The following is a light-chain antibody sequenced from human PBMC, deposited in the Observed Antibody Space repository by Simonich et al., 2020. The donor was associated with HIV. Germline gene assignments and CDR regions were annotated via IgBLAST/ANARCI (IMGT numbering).Light chain of an antibody. CDR1: SSDVGGYHS. V-gene: IGLV2-8*01. J-gene: IGLJ2*01. CDR3: SSYAGSNNLV. Sequence: QSALTQPASVSGSPGQSITISCTGASSDVGGYHSVSWYQQHPGKAPKLQIFDVSKLPSGVPDRCSGSKSGNTASLTVAGLQAEDEAHYYCSSYAGSNNLVFGGGTKLTVL. CDR2: DVS.